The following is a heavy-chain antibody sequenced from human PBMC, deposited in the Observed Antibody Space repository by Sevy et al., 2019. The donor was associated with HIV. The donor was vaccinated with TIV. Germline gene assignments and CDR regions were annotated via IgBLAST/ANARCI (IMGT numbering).Heavy chain of an antibody. D-gene: IGHD2-15*01. J-gene: IGHJ4*02. V-gene: IGHV3-23*01. Sequence: GGSLRLSCAASRFTFSSYAMSWVRQAPGKGLEWVSAISGSGGSTYYSDSVKGRFTISRDNSKNTLYLQMNSLRAEDTAVYYCAKGGKGIVVVVAAYEYWGQGTLVTVSS. CDR3: AKGGKGIVVVVAAYEY. CDR1: RFTFSSYA. CDR2: ISGSGGST.